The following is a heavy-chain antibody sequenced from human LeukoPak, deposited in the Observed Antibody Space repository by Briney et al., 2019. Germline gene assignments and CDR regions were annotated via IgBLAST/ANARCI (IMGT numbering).Heavy chain of an antibody. Sequence: PGGSLRLSCAASGFTFSDYYMSWIRQAPGKGLEWVSYISSSGSTIYYADSVKGRFTISRDNAKNSLYLQMNSLRAEDTAVYYCARAGDYYDSSGYYLGDKFDYWGQGTLVTVSS. CDR2: ISSSGSTI. CDR3: ARAGDYYDSSGYYLGDKFDY. V-gene: IGHV3-11*01. J-gene: IGHJ4*02. CDR1: GFTFSDYY. D-gene: IGHD3-22*01.